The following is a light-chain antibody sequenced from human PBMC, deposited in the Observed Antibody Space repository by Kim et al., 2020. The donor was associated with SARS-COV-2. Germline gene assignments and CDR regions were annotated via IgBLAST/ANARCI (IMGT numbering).Light chain of an antibody. CDR3: ASLDDSLNVVL. CDR1: SSNIGRNI. J-gene: IGLJ2*01. V-gene: IGLV1-44*01. CDR2: NSI. Sequence: QSVLTQSPSASGTLGQRVTIACSGDSSNIGRNIVSWYQHLPGTAPTLLIYNSIDRPSGVPDRFSGSKSGASASLAISGLQSEDEADYYCASLDDSLNVVLFGGGTQLTVL.